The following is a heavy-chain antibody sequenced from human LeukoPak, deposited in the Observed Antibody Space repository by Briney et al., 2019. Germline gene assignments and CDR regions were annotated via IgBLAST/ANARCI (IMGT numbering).Heavy chain of an antibody. V-gene: IGHV4-39*01. D-gene: IGHD3-16*01. CDR3: ARHASYYFGMDV. Sequence: SDTLSLTCTVSGRSISSDDYYWGWLRQSPGRGLEWIGNINYSGTTYYNPSLKSRVTISVDTSKNHFSLKVSSGTAADSAVYFCARHASYYFGMDVWGHGTTVTVSS. CDR1: GRSISSDDYY. CDR2: INYSGTT. J-gene: IGHJ6*02.